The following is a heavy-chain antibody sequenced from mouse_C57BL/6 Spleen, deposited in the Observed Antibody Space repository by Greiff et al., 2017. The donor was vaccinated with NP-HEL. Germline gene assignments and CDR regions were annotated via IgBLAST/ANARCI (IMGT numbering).Heavy chain of an antibody. V-gene: IGHV1-64*01. CDR3: ARSYYSNYVRAMDY. CDR1: GYTFTSYW. CDR2: IHPNSGST. J-gene: IGHJ4*01. Sequence: QVQLQQSGAELVKPGASVKLSCKASGYTFTSYWMHWVKQRPGQGLEWIGMIHPNSGSTNYNEKFKSKATLTVDKSSSTAYMQLSSLTSEDSAVYYCARSYYSNYVRAMDYWGQGTSVTVSS. D-gene: IGHD2-5*01.